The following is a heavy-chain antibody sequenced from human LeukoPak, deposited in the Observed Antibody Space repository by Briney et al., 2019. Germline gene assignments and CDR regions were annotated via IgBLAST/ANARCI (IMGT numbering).Heavy chain of an antibody. CDR2: ISSGSGYI. D-gene: IGHD2-15*01. V-gene: IGHV3-21*01. J-gene: IGHJ4*02. CDR3: ARDVSRISDY. Sequence: GGSLRLSCAASGFTFSSYSMNWVRQAPGKGLEWVSAISSGSGYIYYADSVKGRFTISRDNAKNSLYLQMNSLRAEDTAVYYCARDVSRISDYWGQGTLVTVS. CDR1: GFTFSSYS.